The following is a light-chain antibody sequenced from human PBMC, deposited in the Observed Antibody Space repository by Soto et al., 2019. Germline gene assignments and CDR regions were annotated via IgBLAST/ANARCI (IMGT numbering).Light chain of an antibody. Sequence: DIQLTQSPSTLSASVGDRVTITCRASQTIITWLAWYQQKPRKAPKLLISKASSLESGVPTRFSGSGSGTEFTLTLNSLQPDDSAIYYCQQYHVFSWTFGQGTKVEIE. V-gene: IGKV1-5*03. CDR3: QQYHVFSWT. CDR1: QTIITW. CDR2: KAS. J-gene: IGKJ1*01.